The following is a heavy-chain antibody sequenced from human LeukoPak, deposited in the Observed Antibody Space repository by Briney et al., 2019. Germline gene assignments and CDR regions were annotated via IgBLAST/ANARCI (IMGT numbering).Heavy chain of an antibody. CDR1: RSTFANYA. D-gene: IGHD3-3*01. J-gene: IGHJ4*02. CDR3: ARDWGEVIMIQYYFDY. Sequence: PGGFLRLSCAASRSTFANYAMGWVRQAPGKGLEWVAVIWYDGSNKYYADSVKGRFTISRDNSKSTLYLQMNSLRAEDTAVYYCARDWGEVIMIQYYFDYWGQGALVTVSS. CDR2: IWYDGSNK. V-gene: IGHV3-33*08.